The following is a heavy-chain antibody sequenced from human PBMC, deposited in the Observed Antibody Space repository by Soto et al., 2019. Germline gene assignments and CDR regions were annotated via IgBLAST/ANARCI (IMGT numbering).Heavy chain of an antibody. D-gene: IGHD3-10*01. CDR3: ARLVYGSGTIEDYYGMDV. CDR2: IYYSGST. J-gene: IGHJ6*02. CDR1: GGSISSSSYY. V-gene: IGHV4-39*01. Sequence: QLQLQESGPGLVKPSETLSLTCTVSGGSISSSSYYWGWIRQPPGKGLEWIGSIYYSGSTYYNPSLKSRVTISVDTSKNQFSLKLSSVTAADTAVYYCARLVYGSGTIEDYYGMDVWGQGTTVTVSS.